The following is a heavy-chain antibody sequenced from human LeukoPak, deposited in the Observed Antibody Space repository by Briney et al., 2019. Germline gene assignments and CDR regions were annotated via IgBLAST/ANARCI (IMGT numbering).Heavy chain of an antibody. Sequence: SETLSLTCAVSGGSISSSNWWSWVRQPPGKGLEWIGEIYHSGSTFDNPSLKSRVTISLDTSRNQFSLKLNSVTAADTAVYYCAKSNGYGLVDIWGQGTMVTVSS. D-gene: IGHD3-10*01. J-gene: IGHJ3*02. V-gene: IGHV4-4*02. CDR2: IYHSGST. CDR1: GGSISSSNW. CDR3: AKSNGYGLVDI.